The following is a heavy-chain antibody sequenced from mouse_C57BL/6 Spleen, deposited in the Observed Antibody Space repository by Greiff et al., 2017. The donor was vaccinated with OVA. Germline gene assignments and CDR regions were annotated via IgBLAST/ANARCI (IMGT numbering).Heavy chain of an antibody. J-gene: IGHJ3*01. V-gene: IGHV5-4*03. CDR2: ISDGGSYT. CDR1: GFTFSSYA. CDR3: ARSSTMVTTTGFAY. D-gene: IGHD2-2*01. Sequence: EVKVEESGGGLVKPGGSLKLSCAASGFTFSSYAMSWVRQTPEKRLEWVATISDGGSYTYYPDNVKGRFTISRDNAKNNLYLQMSHLKSEDTAMYYCARSSTMVTTTGFAYWGQGTLVTVSA.